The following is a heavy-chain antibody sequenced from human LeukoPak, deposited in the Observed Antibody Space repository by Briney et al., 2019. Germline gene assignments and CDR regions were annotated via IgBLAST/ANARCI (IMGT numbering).Heavy chain of an antibody. J-gene: IGHJ4*02. D-gene: IGHD2-15*01. V-gene: IGHV3-66*01. CDR1: GFTVSSNY. CDR3: AKGYCSGGSCYAGYFDY. CDR2: IYSCGST. Sequence: GGSLRLSCAASGFTVSSNYMSWVRQAPGKGLEWVSVIYSCGSTYYADSVKGRFTISRDNSKNTLYLQMNSLRAEDTAVYYCAKGYCSGGSCYAGYFDYWGQGTLVTVSS.